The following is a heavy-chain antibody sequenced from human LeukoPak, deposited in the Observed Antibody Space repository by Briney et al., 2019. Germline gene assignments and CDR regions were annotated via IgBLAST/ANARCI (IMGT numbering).Heavy chain of an antibody. Sequence: ASVKVSCKASGYTFTSYGISWVRQAPGQGLEWMGWVSAHNGNTNYAQKFQGRVTMTTDTPTSTVYMELRSLRSDDTAVYYCGRHDGGSGWPWLGIDYWGQGTLVTVSS. CDR2: VSAHNGNT. D-gene: IGHD6-25*01. CDR3: GRHDGGSGWPWLGIDY. J-gene: IGHJ4*02. CDR1: GYTFTSYG. V-gene: IGHV1-18*01.